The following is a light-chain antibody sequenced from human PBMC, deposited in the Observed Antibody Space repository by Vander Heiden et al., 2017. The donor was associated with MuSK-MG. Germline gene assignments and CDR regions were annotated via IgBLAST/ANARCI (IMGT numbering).Light chain of an antibody. J-gene: IGKJ3*01. CDR2: DAS. Sequence: DIQMTQSPSSLSASVGDRVTITCQASQDISNYLNWYQQKPGKAPKLLIYDASNLETGVPSRFSGSGSGTDFTFTISSLQPEDIATYYCQQDDNPFTFGPGTKVDIK. CDR3: QQDDNPFT. V-gene: IGKV1-33*01. CDR1: QDISNY.